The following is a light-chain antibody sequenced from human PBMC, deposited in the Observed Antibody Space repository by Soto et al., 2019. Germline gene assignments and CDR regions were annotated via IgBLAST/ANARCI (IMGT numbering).Light chain of an antibody. CDR2: DAS. CDR1: QVIRSA. Sequence: ALQLTQTPSSLSASVGDRVSMTCRASQVIRSALAWHQQKPGNPPELLIYDASTLEVGVPSRFSGSGSGTHFTLTISNVQPEDFATYYCQQFHSSAIAFGQGTRLEIK. CDR3: QQFHSSAIA. J-gene: IGKJ5*01. V-gene: IGKV1-13*02.